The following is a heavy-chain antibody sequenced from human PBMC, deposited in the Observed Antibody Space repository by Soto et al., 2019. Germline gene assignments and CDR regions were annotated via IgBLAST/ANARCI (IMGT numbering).Heavy chain of an antibody. CDR1: GFDFNSYA. CDR2: ISNDGSNV. CDR3: AQANIAATSGPTAMHV. Sequence: QVQLVESGGGVDQPGASLRVSCAASGFDFNSYAMHWVRQAPGNGLEWLGVISNDGSNVYSADFVNGLVTISRDRSKYTLMIPGDRMSGNANDTYDGAQANIAATSGPTAMHVRGQVPTVT. D-gene: IGHD6-13*01. V-gene: IGHV3-30*03. J-gene: IGHJ6*02.